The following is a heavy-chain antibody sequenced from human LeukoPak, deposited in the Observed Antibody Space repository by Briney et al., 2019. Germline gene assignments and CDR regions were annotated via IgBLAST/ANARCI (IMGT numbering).Heavy chain of an antibody. D-gene: IGHD2-2*01. CDR1: GGSFSGYY. Sequence: SETLSLTCAVYGGSFSGYYWSWIRQPPGKGLEWIGKINHSGSTNYNPSLKSRVTISVDTSKNQFSLKLSSVTAADTAVYYCARGLDIVVVPAAAAFDYWGQGTLVTVSS. CDR3: ARGLDIVVVPAAAAFDY. J-gene: IGHJ4*02. CDR2: INHSGST. V-gene: IGHV4-34*01.